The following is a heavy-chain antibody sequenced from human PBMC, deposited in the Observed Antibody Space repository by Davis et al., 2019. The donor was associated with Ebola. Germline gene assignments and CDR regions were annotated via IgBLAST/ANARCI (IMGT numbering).Heavy chain of an antibody. D-gene: IGHD3-22*01. CDR3: ARDTYYDSSGYEPWDY. Sequence: GESLKISCAASGFTFSSYSMNWVRQAPEKGLEWVSSISSSSSYIYYADSVKGRFTISRDNAKNSLYLQMNSLRAEDTAVYYCARDTYYDSSGYEPWDYWGQGTLVTVSS. J-gene: IGHJ4*02. CDR1: GFTFSSYS. CDR2: ISSSSSYI. V-gene: IGHV3-21*01.